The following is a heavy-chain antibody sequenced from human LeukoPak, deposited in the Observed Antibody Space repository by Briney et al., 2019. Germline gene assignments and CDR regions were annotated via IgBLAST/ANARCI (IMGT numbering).Heavy chain of an antibody. CDR2: INHSGST. Sequence: SETLSLTCAVYGGSFSGYYWSWIRQPPGKGLEWIGEINHSGSTNYNPSLKSRVTISVDTSKNQFSLKLTSVTAADTAVYYCASIGGAGFDYWGQGTLVTVSS. V-gene: IGHV4-34*01. D-gene: IGHD3-10*01. CDR3: ASIGGAGFDY. CDR1: GGSFSGYY. J-gene: IGHJ4*02.